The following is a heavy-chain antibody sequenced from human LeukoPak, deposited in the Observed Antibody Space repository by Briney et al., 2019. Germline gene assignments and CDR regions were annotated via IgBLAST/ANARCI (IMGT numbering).Heavy chain of an antibody. V-gene: IGHV4-38-2*02. J-gene: IGHJ4*02. CDR2: IFHSGST. CDR1: GYSIRDGYF. Sequence: SETLSLTCTVSGYSIRDGYFWGWIRQPPGKGLEWIGNIFHSGSTYYNPSLESRVTILLDTSKNQFSLDLRSVTAPDTAVYYCARGVAYWGQGILVTVSS. CDR3: ARGVAY.